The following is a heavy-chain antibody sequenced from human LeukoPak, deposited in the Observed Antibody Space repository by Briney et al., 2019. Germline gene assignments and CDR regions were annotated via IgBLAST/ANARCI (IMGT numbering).Heavy chain of an antibody. Sequence: PSETLSLTCKVSGYPIGLDYYWVWIRQAPGRGLQWIGGFHSGRIRYNSALKSRVTISIDSSKNQFSLRMWPVTAADTAFYFCARAPSSYESGNGYPNLGWLDPWGQGALVTVSS. CDR2: FHSGRI. CDR3: ARAPSSYESGNGYPNLGWLDP. V-gene: IGHV4-38-2*02. J-gene: IGHJ5*02. D-gene: IGHD5-24*01. CDR1: GYPIGLDYY.